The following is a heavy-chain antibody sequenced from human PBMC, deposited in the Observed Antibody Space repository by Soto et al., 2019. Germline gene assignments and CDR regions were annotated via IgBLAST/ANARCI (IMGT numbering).Heavy chain of an antibody. Sequence: GESLKISCKGSGYSFTSYWIGWVRQMPGKGLEWMGIIYPGDSDTRYSPSFQGQVTISADKSISTAYLQWSSLKASDTAMYYCARHFNSGYDFWSGHDAFDIWGQGTMVTVSS. J-gene: IGHJ3*02. CDR2: IYPGDSDT. D-gene: IGHD3-3*01. CDR3: ARHFNSGYDFWSGHDAFDI. V-gene: IGHV5-51*01. CDR1: GYSFTSYW.